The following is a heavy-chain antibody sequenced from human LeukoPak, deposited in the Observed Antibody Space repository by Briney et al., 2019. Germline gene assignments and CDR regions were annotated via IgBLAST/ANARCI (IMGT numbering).Heavy chain of an antibody. CDR2: IYHSGST. CDR1: GGSISSGGYS. D-gene: IGHD3-10*01. CDR3: ARGGGWFGELSNWFDP. V-gene: IGHV4-30-2*01. J-gene: IGHJ5*02. Sequence: SETLSLTCAVSGGSISSGGYSWSWIRQPPGKGLEWIGYIYHSGSTYYNPSLKSRVTISVDRSKNQFSLKLSSVTAADTAVYYCARGGGWFGELSNWFDPWGQGTLVTVSS.